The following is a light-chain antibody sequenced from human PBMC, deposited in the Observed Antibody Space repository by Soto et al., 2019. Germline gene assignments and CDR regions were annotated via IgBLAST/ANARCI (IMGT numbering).Light chain of an antibody. CDR3: MQAIDIPWT. CDR1: QSLLHSDGKTY. Sequence: ILMTQTPLSLSIIPGQTASISCKSSQSLLHSDGKTYFYWYVQKAGQAPQPLIYEVSNRFSGVPERFSGSGSRTDSTLKISRVEADDVGIYYCMQAIDIPWTFGQGTKVDIK. J-gene: IGKJ1*01. CDR2: EVS. V-gene: IGKV2-29*03.